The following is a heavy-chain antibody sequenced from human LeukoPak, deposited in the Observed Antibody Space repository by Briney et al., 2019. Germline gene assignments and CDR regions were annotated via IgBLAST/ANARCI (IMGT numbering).Heavy chain of an antibody. CDR3: ARDRRYYDSSGTVYYDGMDV. J-gene: IGHJ6*02. D-gene: IGHD3-22*01. V-gene: IGHV4-59*01. Sequence: SETLSLTCTVSGGSICSYYWSWIRQPLGKGLERIGYIYYSGGTNYNPSLKSRVTISVDTSKNQFSLKLSSVTAADTAVYYCARDRRYYDSSGTVYYDGMDVWGQGTMVTVSS. CDR1: GGSICSYY. CDR2: IYYSGGT.